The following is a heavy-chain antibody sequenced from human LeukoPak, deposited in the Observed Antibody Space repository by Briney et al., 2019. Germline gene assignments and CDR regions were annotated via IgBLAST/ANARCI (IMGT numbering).Heavy chain of an antibody. D-gene: IGHD6-6*01. CDR2: ISSDGSTI. Sequence: GGSLRLSCAASGFTFSSFEMHWVRQAPGKGLEWVSYISSDGSTIYYADSVKGRFTISRDNAKNSLYLQMSNLRAEDTAVYYCAKDPSYSSSGYFDLWGRGTLVTVSS. CDR3: AKDPSYSSSGYFDL. CDR1: GFTFSSFE. J-gene: IGHJ2*01. V-gene: IGHV3-48*03.